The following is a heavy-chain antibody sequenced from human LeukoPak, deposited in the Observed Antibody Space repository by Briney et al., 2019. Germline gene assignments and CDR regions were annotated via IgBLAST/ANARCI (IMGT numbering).Heavy chain of an antibody. V-gene: IGHV3-74*01. CDR1: GFTFSRYW. CDR3: ARDTSYGMDV. J-gene: IGHJ6*02. Sequence: PGGSLRLSCAASGFTFSRYWMHWVRQAPEKGLVWVSRINSDGSNTNYADSVKGRFTISRDNAKSTLYLQMNSLRAEDTAVYDCARDTSYGMDVWGQGTTVTVSS. D-gene: IGHD3-3*01. CDR2: INSDGSNT.